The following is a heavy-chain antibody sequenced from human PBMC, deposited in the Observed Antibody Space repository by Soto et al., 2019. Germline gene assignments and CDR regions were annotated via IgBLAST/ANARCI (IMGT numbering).Heavy chain of an antibody. Sequence: PGGSLRLSCAASGFTFSSYAMHWVRQAPGKGLEWVAVISYDGSNKYYADSVKGRFTISRDNSKNTLYLQMNSLRAEDTAVYYCARDRYNWNPIYWGQGTLVTVSS. CDR3: ARDRYNWNPIY. D-gene: IGHD1-20*01. CDR1: GFTFSSYA. CDR2: ISYDGSNK. J-gene: IGHJ4*02. V-gene: IGHV3-30-3*01.